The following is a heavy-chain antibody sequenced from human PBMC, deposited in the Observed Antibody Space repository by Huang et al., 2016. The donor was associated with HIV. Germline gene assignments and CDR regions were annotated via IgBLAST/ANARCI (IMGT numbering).Heavy chain of an antibody. CDR1: GFSFSTYG. Sequence: VQLVESGGGVVQPGRSLRLVCAASGFSFSTYGLHWVRQAPGKGFECVVVISYDGSNKYYAHSVKGRFTISRDTSENKVYLQMNSLRHEDTAVYYCAKDGADEEWDIDYWGQGTLVTVSS. V-gene: IGHV3-30*18. CDR3: AKDGADEEWDIDY. J-gene: IGHJ4*02. D-gene: IGHD1-26*01. CDR2: ISYDGSNK.